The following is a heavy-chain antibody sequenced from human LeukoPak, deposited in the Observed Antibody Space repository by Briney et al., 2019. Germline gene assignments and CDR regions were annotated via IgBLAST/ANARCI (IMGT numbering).Heavy chain of an antibody. D-gene: IGHD6-13*01. Sequence: ASVKVSCKASGYTFTRCYMHWVRQAPGQGLEWMGIINPSGGSTSYAQKFQGRVTMTRDTSTSTVYMDLSSLRSEDTAVYYCARATPKEAAGHFDYWGQGTMVTVSS. CDR2: INPSGGST. J-gene: IGHJ4*02. CDR3: ARATPKEAAGHFDY. CDR1: GYTFTRCY. V-gene: IGHV1-46*01.